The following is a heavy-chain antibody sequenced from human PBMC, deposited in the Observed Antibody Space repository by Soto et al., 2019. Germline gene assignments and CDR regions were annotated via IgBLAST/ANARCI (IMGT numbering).Heavy chain of an antibody. J-gene: IGHJ5*02. CDR3: ARGRAYYDFWSGSKNWFDP. Sequence: SVKVSCKASGGTFSSYTISWVRQAPGQGLEWMGRIIPILGIANYAQKFQGRVTITADKSTSTAYMELSSLRSEDTAVYYCARGRAYYDFWSGSKNWFDPSGQGTLVTVSS. D-gene: IGHD3-3*01. CDR1: GGTFSSYT. CDR2: IIPILGIA. V-gene: IGHV1-69*02.